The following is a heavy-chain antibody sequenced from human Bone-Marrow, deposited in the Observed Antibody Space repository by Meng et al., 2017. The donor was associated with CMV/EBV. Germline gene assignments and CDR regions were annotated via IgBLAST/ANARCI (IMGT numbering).Heavy chain of an antibody. Sequence: ASLKVSCKASGYTFTAHYFHWVRQAPGQGLEWMGWIHTYKGDTNYAQQFQGRVTLTMDTYINTGYMELTRLTSDDTAVYYCARDNNWGRDYWGQGTLVTVSS. V-gene: IGHV1-2*02. J-gene: IGHJ4*02. CDR1: GYTFTAHY. D-gene: IGHD7-27*01. CDR2: IHTYKGDT. CDR3: ARDNNWGRDY.